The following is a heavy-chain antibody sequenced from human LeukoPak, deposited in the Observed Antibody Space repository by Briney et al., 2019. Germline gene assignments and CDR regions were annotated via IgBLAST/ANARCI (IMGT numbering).Heavy chain of an antibody. Sequence: PGGSLRLSCAASGFTFSSYGMHWVRQAPGKGLEWVAVIWYDGSNKYYADSVKGRFTISRDNSRNTVYLQMNSLRADDTAVYFCASGRVDGDYPDYWGQGTLVTVSS. D-gene: IGHD4-17*01. CDR3: ASGRVDGDYPDY. V-gene: IGHV3-33*01. CDR1: GFTFSSYG. J-gene: IGHJ4*02. CDR2: IWYDGSNK.